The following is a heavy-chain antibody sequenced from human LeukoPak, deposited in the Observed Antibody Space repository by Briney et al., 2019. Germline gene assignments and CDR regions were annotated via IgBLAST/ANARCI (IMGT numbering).Heavy chain of an antibody. V-gene: IGHV3-23*01. CDR2: FSGSGGIT. J-gene: IGHJ4*02. CDR3: ANRYGG. Sequence: GGSLRLSCAVSGFTFTSYAMSWVRQAPGKGLEWVSTFSGSGGITYYADSVKGRFTISRDNSKSTLYLQMNSLRVEDTAIYYCANRYGGWGQGTLVTVPS. CDR1: GFTFTSYA. D-gene: IGHD3-9*01.